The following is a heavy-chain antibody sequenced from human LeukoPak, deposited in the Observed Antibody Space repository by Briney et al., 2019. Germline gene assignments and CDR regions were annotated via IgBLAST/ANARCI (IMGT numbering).Heavy chain of an antibody. CDR1: GGSISSYY. Sequence: SETLSLTCTVSGGSISSYYWTWIRQPPGKGLQWIGSIYSSGSTNYNPSLTSRVTISVDTSKNQFSLKLSPVTAADTAVYYCARERSGWSYYFDYWGQGTLVTVSS. CDR3: ARERSGWSYYFDY. D-gene: IGHD6-19*01. CDR2: IYSSGST. J-gene: IGHJ4*02. V-gene: IGHV4-59*01.